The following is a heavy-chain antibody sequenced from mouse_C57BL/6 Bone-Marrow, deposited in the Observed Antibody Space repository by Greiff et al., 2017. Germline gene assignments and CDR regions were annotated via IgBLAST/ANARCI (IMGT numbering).Heavy chain of an antibody. CDR2: IYPGDGYT. CDR1: GYAFSSSW. Sequence: VKLQESVPELVKPGASVKISCKASGYAFSSSWMNWVKQRPGKGLEWIGLIYPGDGYTNYNGKFKGKATLTADKSSSTAYMQLSSLTSEDSAVYFCARGYGNYDDYWGQGTTLTVSS. V-gene: IGHV1-82*01. J-gene: IGHJ2*01. D-gene: IGHD2-1*01. CDR3: ARGYGNYDDY.